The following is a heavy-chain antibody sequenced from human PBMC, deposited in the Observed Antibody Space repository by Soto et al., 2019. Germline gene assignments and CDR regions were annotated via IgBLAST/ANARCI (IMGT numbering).Heavy chain of an antibody. CDR1: GFTFSRYA. J-gene: IGHJ6*02. Sequence: PGGSLRLSCAASGFTFSRYAMHWVHQAPGKGLEWVSAISGSGGSTYYADSVKGRFTISRDNSKNTLYLQMNSLRAGDTAVYYGAATDSSGTDYYYGMDVWGQGTTVTVSS. CDR2: ISGSGGST. D-gene: IGHD3-22*01. CDR3: AATDSSGTDYYYGMDV. V-gene: IGHV3-23*01.